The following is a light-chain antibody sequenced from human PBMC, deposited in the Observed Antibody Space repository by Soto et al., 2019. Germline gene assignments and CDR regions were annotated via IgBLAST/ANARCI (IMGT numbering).Light chain of an antibody. CDR2: EVS. V-gene: IGLV2-14*01. CDR3: SSYISSSTLV. J-gene: IGLJ1*01. CDR1: SSDVGAYNY. Sequence: QSALTQPASVSGPPGQSITISCTGTSSDVGAYNYVSWYQQHSGKAPKLMIYEVSNRPSGVSNRFSGSKSGNTDTLTISGLQAEDEADYYCSSYISSSTLVFGTGTKVTVL.